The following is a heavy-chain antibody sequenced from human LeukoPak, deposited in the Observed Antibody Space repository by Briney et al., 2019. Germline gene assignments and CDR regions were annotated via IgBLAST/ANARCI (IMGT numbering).Heavy chain of an antibody. D-gene: IGHD2-21*01. V-gene: IGHV3-43*02. J-gene: IGHJ3*01. CDR3: AKDRIMAYQGTADSFDV. CDR2: ISGDGRDT. Sequence: GGSLRLSCAASGFTFDDYAMHWVRQAPGKGLEWVSLISGDGRDTFYRDSVKGRFTISRDNSKNSLYLQMISLRTEDTAWYYCAKDRIMAYQGTADSFDVCGQGTMVTVSS. CDR1: GFTFDDYA.